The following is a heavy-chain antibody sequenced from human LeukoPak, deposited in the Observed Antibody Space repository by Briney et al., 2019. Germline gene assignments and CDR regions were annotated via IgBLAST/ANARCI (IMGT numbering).Heavy chain of an antibody. V-gene: IGHV4-59*01. D-gene: IGHD2-2*01. J-gene: IGHJ2*01. Sequence: SETLSLTCTVSGGSISSYDWSWIRQPPGKGLEWIGYIYSSGSTNYNPSLKSRVTISVDTSKNQFSLKLSSVTAADTAVYYCAGVREYFSSPGCHYWYFVLGGLGPW. CDR1: GGSISSYD. CDR2: IYSSGST. CDR3: AGVREYFSSPGCHYWYFVL.